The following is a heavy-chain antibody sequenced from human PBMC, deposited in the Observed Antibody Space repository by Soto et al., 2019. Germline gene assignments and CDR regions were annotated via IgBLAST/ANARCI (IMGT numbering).Heavy chain of an antibody. CDR2: IYSGGST. CDR3: ARTYGDYVPYYYMDV. CDR1: GFTVSSNY. Sequence: GGSLRLSCAASGFTVSSNYMSWVRQAPGKGLEWVSVIYSGGSTYYADSVKGRFTISRDNSKNTLYLQMNSLRAEDTAVYYCARTYGDYVPYYYMDVWGKGTTVTVSS. D-gene: IGHD4-17*01. J-gene: IGHJ6*03. V-gene: IGHV3-66*01.